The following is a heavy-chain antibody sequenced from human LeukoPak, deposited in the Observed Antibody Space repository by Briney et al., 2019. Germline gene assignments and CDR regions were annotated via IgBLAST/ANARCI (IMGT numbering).Heavy chain of an antibody. V-gene: IGHV3-23*01. CDR2: ISGSGGTP. CDR1: GFTFSTSG. Sequence: GGSLRLSCAASGFTFSTSGMTWLRQAPGKGLDWVSIISGSGGTPYYTDSVKGRFTISRDNSKNTLYLQMNSLRAEDTAVYYCAKTRGISISGVVPLCDYWGQGALVTVSS. J-gene: IGHJ4*02. CDR3: AKTRGISISGVVPLCDY. D-gene: IGHD3-3*01.